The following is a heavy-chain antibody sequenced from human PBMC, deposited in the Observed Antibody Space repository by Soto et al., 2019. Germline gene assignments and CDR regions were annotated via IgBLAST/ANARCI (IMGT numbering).Heavy chain of an antibody. CDR1: GFTFSSYG. D-gene: IGHD4-17*01. V-gene: IGHV3-30*18. J-gene: IGHJ6*02. CDR2: ISYDGSNK. Sequence: VQLVESGGGLVKPGGSLRLSCAASGFTFSSYGMHWVRQAPGKGLEWVAVISYDGSNKYYADSVKGRFTISRDNSKNTLNLQMNSLRAEDTAVYYCAKDIVTATVTTRYYYYYGMDVWGQGTTVTVSS. CDR3: AKDIVTATVTTRYYYYYGMDV.